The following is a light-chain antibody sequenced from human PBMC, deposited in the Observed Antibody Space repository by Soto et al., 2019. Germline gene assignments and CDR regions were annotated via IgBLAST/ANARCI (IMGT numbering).Light chain of an antibody. CDR3: QQVKTYPRT. CDR2: SAS. CDR1: QSIAKS. Sequence: DIQMTQSPSSLSASVGDRVTITCRASQSIAKSLNWYQQKPGKAPKLLIHSASTLQSGVPSRFSGGGTGTQFTLTIDSLQPEDFATYYCQQVKTYPRTFGGGTKVDIK. V-gene: IGKV1-9*01. J-gene: IGKJ4*01.